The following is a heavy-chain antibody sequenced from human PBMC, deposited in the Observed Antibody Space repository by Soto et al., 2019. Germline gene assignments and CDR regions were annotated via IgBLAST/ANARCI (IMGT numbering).Heavy chain of an antibody. CDR3: ARGPRGLYGNDY. V-gene: IGHV3-74*01. D-gene: IGHD4-4*01. CDR1: GFTFSSDC. J-gene: IGHJ4*02. CDR2: INMDGSST. Sequence: GGSLRLSCAASGFTFSSDCMHWVRQAAGKGLVWVSRINMDGSSTNYADSVKGRFTISRDNAKNTLYLQMNSLRADDTAVYYCARGPRGLYGNDYWGQGALVTVSS.